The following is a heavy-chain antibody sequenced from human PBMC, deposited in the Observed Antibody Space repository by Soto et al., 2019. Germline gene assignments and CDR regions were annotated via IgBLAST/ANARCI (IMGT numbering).Heavy chain of an antibody. CDR1: GDSISSSSYY. V-gene: IGHV4-39*01. Sequence: QLQLQESGPGLVKPSETLSLTCTVSGDSISSSSYYWGWVRQPPGKGLEWIGIIDYSGSTYHNPSLKSRVTISVDTSKNQFSLQLTTVTAADTAVYYCARRRTAYCSGGSCYEKGAFDIWGQGTTVTVSS. CDR3: ARRRTAYCSGGSCYEKGAFDI. D-gene: IGHD2-15*01. CDR2: IDYSGST. J-gene: IGHJ3*02.